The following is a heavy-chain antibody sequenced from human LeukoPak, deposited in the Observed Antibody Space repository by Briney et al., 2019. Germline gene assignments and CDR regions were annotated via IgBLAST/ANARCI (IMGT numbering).Heavy chain of an antibody. V-gene: IGHV4-59*01. D-gene: IGHD3-10*01. CDR2: IYYSGST. J-gene: IGHJ6*03. CDR1: GGSISSYY. Sequence: SETLSLTCTVSGGSISSYYWSWIRQPPGKGLEWIGYIYYSGSTNYNPSLKSRVTISVDTSKNQFSLKLSSVTAADTAVYYCARAPGGYYGSGSLYYYYYYMDVWGKGTTVTISS. CDR3: ARAPGGYYGSGSLYYYYYYMDV.